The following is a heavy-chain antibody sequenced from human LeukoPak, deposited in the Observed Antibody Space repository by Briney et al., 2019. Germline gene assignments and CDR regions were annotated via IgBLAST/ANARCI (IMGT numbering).Heavy chain of an antibody. J-gene: IGHJ6*04. CDR1: GYTLTSYG. V-gene: IGHV1-18*04. CDR2: ISAYNGNT. CDR3: GRDSVVVPAAMSFYYYYGMDV. Sequence: ASVKVSCKASGYTLTSYGISWVRQPPGQGVAGVGLISAYNGNTNYAQKLQGRVTMTTDTSTSTAYMELRSLRSDDTAVYHCGRDSVVVPAAMSFYYYYGMDVWGKGTTVTVS. D-gene: IGHD2-2*01.